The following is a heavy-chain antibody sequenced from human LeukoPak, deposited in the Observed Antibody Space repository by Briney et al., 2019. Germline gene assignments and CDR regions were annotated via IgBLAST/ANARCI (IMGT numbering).Heavy chain of an antibody. J-gene: IGHJ3*02. CDR2: IYTSGST. V-gene: IGHV4-4*09. CDR3: ARQKCTSTSCLTKNAFDI. Sequence: SETLSLSCTVSGSISSYYWSWIRQPPGKGLEWIGYIYTSGSTNYNPSLKSRVTISVDTSKNQFSLDLSSVTAADTAVYYCARQKCTSTSCLTKNAFDIWGQGTMVTVSS. D-gene: IGHD2-2*01. CDR1: GSISSYY.